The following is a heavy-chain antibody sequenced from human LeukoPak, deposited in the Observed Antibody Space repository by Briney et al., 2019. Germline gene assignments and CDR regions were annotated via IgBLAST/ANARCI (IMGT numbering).Heavy chain of an antibody. CDR1: GGSISSGSYY. CDR2: IYTSGST. D-gene: IGHD6-19*01. J-gene: IGHJ5*02. CDR3: ASTVAGKLYNWFDP. V-gene: IGHV4-61*02. Sequence: PSQTLSPTCTVSGGSISSGSYYWSWIRQPAGKGLEWIGRIYTSGSTNYNPSLKSRVTISVDTSKNQFSLKLSSVTAADTAVYYCASTVAGKLYNWFDPWGQGTLVTVSS.